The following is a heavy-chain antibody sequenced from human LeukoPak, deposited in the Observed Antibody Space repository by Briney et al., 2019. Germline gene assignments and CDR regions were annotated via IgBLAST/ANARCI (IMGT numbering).Heavy chain of an antibody. CDR2: ISGSGGST. D-gene: IGHD3-10*01. V-gene: IGHV3-23*01. J-gene: IGHJ4*02. CDR3: AKHGSGSYYAFDY. CDR1: GFTFRSYA. Sequence: GGSLRLSCVVSGFTFRSYAMGWVRQAPGKGPEWVSAISGSGGSTYYADSVKGRFTISRDNSKNTLYLQMNSLRAEDTAVYYCAKHGSGSYYAFDYWGQGTLVTVSS.